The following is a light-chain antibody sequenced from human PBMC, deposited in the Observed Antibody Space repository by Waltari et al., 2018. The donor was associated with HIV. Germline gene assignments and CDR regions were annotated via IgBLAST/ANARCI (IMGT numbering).Light chain of an antibody. CDR1: SSDIGDQYN. J-gene: IGLJ2*01. Sequence: QSALTQPPSASGSPGQSVTISCPGTSSDIGDQYNVSWYQHKPGEAPKLLIYEVLNRPSGVPHRFSGSKSGNTASLTVSGLQAEDEADYYCSSYGGNSNVIFGGGTKLTVL. CDR3: SSYGGNSNVI. CDR2: EVL. V-gene: IGLV2-8*01.